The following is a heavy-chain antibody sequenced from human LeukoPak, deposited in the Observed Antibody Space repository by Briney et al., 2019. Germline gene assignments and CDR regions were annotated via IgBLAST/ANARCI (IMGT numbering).Heavy chain of an antibody. J-gene: IGHJ5*02. CDR1: GYTFTTYG. D-gene: IGHD6-19*01. V-gene: IGHV1-18*01. Sequence: ASVKVSCKASGYTFTTYGITWVRQAPGQGLEWMGWISTHNGNTNYAQNLQGRVTMTTDTSTSTAQMELRSLRSDDTAVYYCARDQGARLVLILYRRGWFDPWGQGTLVTVSS. CDR2: ISTHNGNT. CDR3: ARDQGARLVLILYRRGWFDP.